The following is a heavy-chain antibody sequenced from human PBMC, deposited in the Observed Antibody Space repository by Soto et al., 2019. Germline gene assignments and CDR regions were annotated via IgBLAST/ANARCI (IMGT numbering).Heavy chain of an antibody. V-gene: IGHV2-26*01. CDR2: IFWNDEK. Sequence: QVSLKESGPVLVKPTETLTLTCTVSGFSLDNTKTGVGWIRQPPGKALEWLAPIFWNDEKRHSSSLQKSLTISKDTSKSQVVLTMTNLDPGDTATYYCVRIPFPNFWEPFDFWGQGTLVTVSS. J-gene: IGHJ4*02. CDR3: VRIPFPNFWEPFDF. D-gene: IGHD1-1*01. CDR1: GFSLDNTKTG.